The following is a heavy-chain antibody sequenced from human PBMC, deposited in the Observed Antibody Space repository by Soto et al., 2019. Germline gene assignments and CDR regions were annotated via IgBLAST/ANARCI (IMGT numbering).Heavy chain of an antibody. CDR1: GASIRSRSYY. CDR2: IFYSGYT. J-gene: IGHJ6*02. Sequence: SHTRSLSCTVSGASIRSRSYYWGCIRQPPGKGLEWIVSIFYSGYTFYNPSLKSRFTISVDTSKNQFSLKLSSVTAADTAVYYCARHNGPLYVGYYYDMDVWGQGTTVT. V-gene: IGHV4-39*01. CDR3: ARHNGPLYVGYYYDMDV. D-gene: IGHD3-16*01.